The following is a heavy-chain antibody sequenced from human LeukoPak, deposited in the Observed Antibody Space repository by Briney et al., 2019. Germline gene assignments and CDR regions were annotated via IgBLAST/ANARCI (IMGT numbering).Heavy chain of an antibody. Sequence: ASVEVSCKASGYTFTGYYMHWVRQTPGRGLEWMGWINPNTGATKNAQKFQGRVTMTRDTSISTAYMELSRLTSEDTAIYYCARTPYVSGSIGWFDPWGQGTLVTVSS. V-gene: IGHV1-2*02. D-gene: IGHD3-10*01. CDR1: GYTFTGYY. CDR2: INPNTGAT. CDR3: ARTPYVSGSIGWFDP. J-gene: IGHJ5*02.